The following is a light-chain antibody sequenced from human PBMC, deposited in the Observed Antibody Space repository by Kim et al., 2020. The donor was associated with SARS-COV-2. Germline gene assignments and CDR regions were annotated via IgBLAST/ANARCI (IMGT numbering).Light chain of an antibody. J-gene: IGLJ2*01. CDR1: KMGNQV. CDR3: QVWTSSTDPVV. Sequence: PGNPPKCTCGGTKMGNQVVYWYQQKPGQAPVLVVYDDTDRPSGSPERFSGSNSGNTATLTISGVEVGDEADYYCQVWTSSTDPVVFGGGTQLTVL. V-gene: IGLV3-21*03. CDR2: DDT.